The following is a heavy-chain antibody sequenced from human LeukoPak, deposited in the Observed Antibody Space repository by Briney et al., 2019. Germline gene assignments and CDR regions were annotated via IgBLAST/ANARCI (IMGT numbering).Heavy chain of an antibody. V-gene: IGHV1-8*01. J-gene: IGHJ4*02. CDR1: GYAFTSYD. CDR3: ARGRHRSGTYPGRY. Sequence: ASVKVSCKASGYAFTSYDINWVRQATGQGLEWMGWMNPNSGNTGYAQKFQGRVTMTRNTSISTAYMELSSLRSGDTAVYYCARGRHRSGTYPGRYWGQGTLVTVSS. D-gene: IGHD3-3*01. CDR2: MNPNSGNT.